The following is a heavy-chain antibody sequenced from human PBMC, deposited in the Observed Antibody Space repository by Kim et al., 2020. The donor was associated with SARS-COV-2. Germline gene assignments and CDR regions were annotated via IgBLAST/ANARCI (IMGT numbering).Heavy chain of an antibody. Sequence: SVKVSCKASGGTFSSYAISWVRQAPGQGLEWMGGIIPIFGTANYAQKFQGRVTITADESTSTAYMELSSLRSEDTAVYYCARDNVGGTDEYFQHWGQGTLVTVSS. V-gene: IGHV1-69*13. CDR1: GGTFSSYA. CDR2: IIPIFGTA. D-gene: IGHD3-16*01. J-gene: IGHJ1*01. CDR3: ARDNVGGTDEYFQH.